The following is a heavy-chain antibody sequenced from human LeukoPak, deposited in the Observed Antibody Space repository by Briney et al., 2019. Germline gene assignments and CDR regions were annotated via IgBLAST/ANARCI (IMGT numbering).Heavy chain of an antibody. CDR2: IYYSGST. D-gene: IGHD2-21*01. Sequence: PSETLSLTCTVSGGSISSGDYYWSWIRQPPGKGLEWTGYIYYSGSTYYNPSLKSRVTISVDTSKNQFSLKLSSVTAADTAVYYCARVGEYCGGDCYDFDYWGQGTLVTVSS. J-gene: IGHJ4*02. CDR1: GGSISSGDYY. CDR3: ARVGEYCGGDCYDFDY. V-gene: IGHV4-30-4*08.